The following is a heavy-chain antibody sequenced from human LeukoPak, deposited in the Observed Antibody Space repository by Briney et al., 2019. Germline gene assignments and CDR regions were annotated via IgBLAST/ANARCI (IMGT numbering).Heavy chain of an antibody. CDR2: MNPNSGNT. CDR1: GYTFTSYA. J-gene: IGHJ4*02. Sequence: ASVKVSCKASGYTFTSYAMNWVRQATGQGLEWMGWMNPNSGNTGYAQKFQGRVTMTRNTSISTAYMELSSLRSEDTAEYYCARSGQQLVRGGFDYWGQGTLVTVSS. D-gene: IGHD6-13*01. CDR3: ARSGQQLVRGGFDY. V-gene: IGHV1-8*02.